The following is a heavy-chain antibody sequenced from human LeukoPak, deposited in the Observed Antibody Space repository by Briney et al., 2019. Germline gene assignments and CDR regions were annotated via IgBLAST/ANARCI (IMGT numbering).Heavy chain of an antibody. J-gene: IGHJ3*02. CDR2: ISAYNGNT. Sequence: GASVKVSCKASGYTFTSYGISWVRQAAGQGLEWMGWISAYNGNTNYAQKLQGRVTMTTDTSTSTAYLELRSLRSDDTAVYYCARDPGAYYYDSSGYSDAFDIWGQGTMVTVSS. D-gene: IGHD3-22*01. CDR1: GYTFTSYG. V-gene: IGHV1-18*01. CDR3: ARDPGAYYYDSSGYSDAFDI.